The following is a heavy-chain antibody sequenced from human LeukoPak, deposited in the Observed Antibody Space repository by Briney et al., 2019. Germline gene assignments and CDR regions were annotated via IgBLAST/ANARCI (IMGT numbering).Heavy chain of an antibody. Sequence: PGGSLRLSCVVSGFGFSDSYMTWIRRTPGKGLEWLAYISGSGSDIYYADSVKGRFTISRDNAKNSLYLQMNSLRPDDTALYYCSTDPRLLIYWGHGTLVTVSS. V-gene: IGHV3-11*01. J-gene: IGHJ4*01. CDR2: ISGSGSDI. CDR3: STDPRLLIY. CDR1: GFGFSDSY. D-gene: IGHD2-8*01.